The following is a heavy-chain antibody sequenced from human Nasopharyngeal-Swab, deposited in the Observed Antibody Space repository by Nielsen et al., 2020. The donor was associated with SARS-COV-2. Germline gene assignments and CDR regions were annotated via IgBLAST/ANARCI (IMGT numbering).Heavy chain of an antibody. Sequence: GESLKIPCAASGFTFSNSGMDWVRQAPGKGLEWVAVISYDGSNEYYGDSVKGRFTISRDNSKNTLYLQMNSLRVDDTAVYYCAKDVHADYGGIDYWGQGILVTVSS. CDR1: GFTFSNSG. J-gene: IGHJ4*02. V-gene: IGHV3-30*18. CDR2: ISYDGSNE. CDR3: AKDVHADYGGIDY. D-gene: IGHD4/OR15-4a*01.